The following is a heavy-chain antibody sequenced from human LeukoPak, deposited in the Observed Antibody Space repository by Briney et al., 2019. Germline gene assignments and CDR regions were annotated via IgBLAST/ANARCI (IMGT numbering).Heavy chain of an antibody. Sequence: GASVKVSCKASGYTFTSYDINWVRQATGQGLEWMGWMNPNSGNTGYAQKFQGRVTITRNTSISTAYMELSSLRSEDTAVYYCAKALRYYDFWSGSDAFDIWGQGTMVTVSS. CDR2: MNPNSGNT. D-gene: IGHD3-3*01. J-gene: IGHJ3*02. CDR3: AKALRYYDFWSGSDAFDI. V-gene: IGHV1-8*03. CDR1: GYTFTSYD.